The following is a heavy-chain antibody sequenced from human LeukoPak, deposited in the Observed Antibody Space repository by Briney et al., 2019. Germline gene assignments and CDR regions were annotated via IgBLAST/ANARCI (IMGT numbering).Heavy chain of an antibody. CDR1: GGSISSSSYY. CDR2: IYYSGST. V-gene: IGHV4-39*07. Sequence: SETLSLTCTVSGGSISSSSYYWGWIRQPPGKGLEWIGSIYYSGSTYYNPSLKSRVTISVDTSKNQLSLKLRSVTAADTAVYYCARTYYGSGSLYYYYYYMDVWGKGTTVTVSS. D-gene: IGHD3-10*01. J-gene: IGHJ6*03. CDR3: ARTYYGSGSLYYYYYYMDV.